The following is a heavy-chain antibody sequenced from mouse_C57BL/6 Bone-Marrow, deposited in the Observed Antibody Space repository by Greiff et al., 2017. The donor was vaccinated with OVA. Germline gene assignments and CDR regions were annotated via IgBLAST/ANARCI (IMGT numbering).Heavy chain of an antibody. CDR3: ARALFYYGSSLGDY. Sequence: VKLQESGAELARPGASVKLSCKASGYTFTSYGISWVKQRTGQGLEWIGEIYPRSGNTSYNEKFQGKATLTADKSSSPAYMELRSLTSEDSALYFCARALFYYGSSLGDYWGQGTTLTVSS. V-gene: IGHV1-81*01. CDR1: GYTFTSYG. CDR2: IYPRSGNT. D-gene: IGHD1-1*01. J-gene: IGHJ2*01.